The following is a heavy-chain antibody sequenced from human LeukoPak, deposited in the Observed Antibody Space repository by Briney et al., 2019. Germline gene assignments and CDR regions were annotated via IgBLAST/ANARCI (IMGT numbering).Heavy chain of an antibody. J-gene: IGHJ6*02. CDR2: IWYDGSNK. CDR1: GFTFSSYG. Sequence: GGSLRLSCAASGFTFSSYGMHRVRQAPGKGLEWVAVIWYDGSNKYYADSVKGRFTISRDNSKNTLYLQMNSLRAADTAVYYCARDTPATYYYDSSAYYPYGMDVWGQGTTVTVSS. D-gene: IGHD3-22*01. CDR3: ARDTPATYYYDSSAYYPYGMDV. V-gene: IGHV3-33*01.